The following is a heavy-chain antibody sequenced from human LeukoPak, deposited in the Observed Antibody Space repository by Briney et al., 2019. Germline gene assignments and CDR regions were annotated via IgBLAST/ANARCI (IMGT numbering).Heavy chain of an antibody. CDR3: ARQNDFWIGYHDY. CDR2: LDYSGNT. V-gene: IGHV4-59*08. J-gene: IGHJ4*02. Sequence: SETLSLTCTVSGGSISSYYWSWIRQSPGKGLEWIGYLDYSGNTKYNPSLNSRVTRSQDTSKNQFSLKLSSVTAADTAVYYCARQNDFWIGYHDYWGQGTLVTVSS. D-gene: IGHD3-3*01. CDR1: GGSISSYY.